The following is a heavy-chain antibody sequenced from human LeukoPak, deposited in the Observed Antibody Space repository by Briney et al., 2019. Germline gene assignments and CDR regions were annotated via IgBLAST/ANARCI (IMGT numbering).Heavy chain of an antibody. CDR1: GYTFTIYW. Sequence: KVSCKASGYTFTIYWIGRVRQMPGKGLEWMGIIYPGDSDTRYSPSFQGQVTISADKSISTAYLQWSSLKASDTAMYYCARQKVPFDYYGMDVWGQGTTVTVSS. J-gene: IGHJ6*02. V-gene: IGHV5-51*01. CDR2: IYPGDSDT. D-gene: IGHD2-2*01. CDR3: ARQKVPFDYYGMDV.